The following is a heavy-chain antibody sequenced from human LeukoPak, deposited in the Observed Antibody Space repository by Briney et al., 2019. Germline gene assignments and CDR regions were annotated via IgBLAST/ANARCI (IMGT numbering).Heavy chain of an antibody. CDR3: ARGGYSHGRYYYYMDV. Sequence: AGGSLRPSCAASGFAFSTYSMIWVRQAPGKGLEWVSSISSTSAYIYYADSLKGRFTISRDNAKNSLYLQTNSLRAEDTAVYYCARGGYSHGRYYYYMDVWGIRTAVTVSS. CDR1: GFAFSTYS. J-gene: IGHJ6*03. D-gene: IGHD5-18*01. V-gene: IGHV3-21*06. CDR2: ISSTSAYI.